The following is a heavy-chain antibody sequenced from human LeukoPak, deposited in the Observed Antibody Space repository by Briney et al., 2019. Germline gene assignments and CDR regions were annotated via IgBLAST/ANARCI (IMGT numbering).Heavy chain of an antibody. J-gene: IGHJ5*02. D-gene: IGHD4-17*01. V-gene: IGHV1-69*05. CDR3: ASQSGDYGDYVWFDP. CDR2: IIAIFGTA. CDR1: GCTFSSYA. Sequence: SVKVSCKASGCTFSSYAISWLRQAPGQGLDWMGRIIAIFGTANYAQKFQGRVAITTDESTSTAYMELSSLRSEDTAVYYCASQSGDYGDYVWFDPWGQGTLVTVSS.